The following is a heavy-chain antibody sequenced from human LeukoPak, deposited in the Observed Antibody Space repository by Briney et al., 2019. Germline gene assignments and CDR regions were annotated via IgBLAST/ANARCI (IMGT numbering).Heavy chain of an antibody. CDR2: MNPNSGNT. V-gene: IGHV1-8*01. Sequence: GASVKVSCKASGYTFTSYDINWVRQATGQGLEWMGWMNPNSGNTGYAQKFQGRVTMTRNTSISTAYMELSSLRSEDTAVYYCAKDRVQLWFWDFDYWGQGTLVTVSS. CDR3: AKDRVQLWFWDFDY. D-gene: IGHD5-18*01. CDR1: GYTFTSYD. J-gene: IGHJ4*02.